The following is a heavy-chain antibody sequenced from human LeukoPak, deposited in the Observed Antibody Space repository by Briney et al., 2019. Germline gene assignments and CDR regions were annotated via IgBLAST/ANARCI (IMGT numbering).Heavy chain of an antibody. V-gene: IGHV3-48*02. CDR3: ARYCSGGSCYSPFSFDY. D-gene: IGHD2-15*01. Sequence: AGGSLRLSCAASGFTFSSYSMNWVRQAPGKGLEWVSYISSSSSTIYYVDSVKGRFTISRDNAKNSLYLQMNSLRDEDTAVYYCARYCSGGSCYSPFSFDYWAREPWSPSPQ. J-gene: IGHJ4*02. CDR2: ISSSSSTI. CDR1: GFTFSSYS.